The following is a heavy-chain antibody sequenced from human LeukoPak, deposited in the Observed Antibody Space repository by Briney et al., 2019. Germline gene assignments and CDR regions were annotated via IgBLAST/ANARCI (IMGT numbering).Heavy chain of an antibody. Sequence: PGGSLRLSCVASGFTSRSYWMNWVRQAPGKGLEWVAIIKPDGSEKFYADSVRGRFTISRDNAKNSLYLQMNSLRTDDTAVYYCARVGSWSWDNSGQGTLVTVSS. D-gene: IGHD2-8*02. CDR2: IKPDGSEK. J-gene: IGHJ4*01. V-gene: IGHV3-7*01. CDR1: GFTSRSYW. CDR3: ARVGSWSWDN.